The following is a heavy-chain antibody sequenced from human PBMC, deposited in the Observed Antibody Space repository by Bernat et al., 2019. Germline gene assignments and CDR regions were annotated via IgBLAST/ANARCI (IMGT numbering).Heavy chain of an antibody. CDR2: ISSSSSYI. V-gene: IGHV3-21*06. CDR1: GFTFSSYS. J-gene: IGHJ4*02. Sequence: EVQLVESGGGLVKPGGSLRLSCAASGFTFSSYSMNWVRQAPGKGLEWVSSISSSSSYIYYADSVKGRFTISRDNAKNSLYLQMDSLSADDTAVYYCARESGRYGSLDYWGQGTLVTVSS. D-gene: IGHD1-26*01. CDR3: ARESGRYGSLDY.